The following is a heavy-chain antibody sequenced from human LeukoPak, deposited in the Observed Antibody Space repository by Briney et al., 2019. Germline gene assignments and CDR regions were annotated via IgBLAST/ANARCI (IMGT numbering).Heavy chain of an antibody. J-gene: IGHJ4*02. CDR2: INHSGST. D-gene: IGHD3-10*01. CDR3: ARGSILKYGSGTYNY. CDR1: GGSFSGYY. V-gene: IGHV4-34*01. Sequence: KTSETLSLTCAVYGGSFSGYYRSWIRQPPGKGLEWIGEINHSGSTNYNPSLKSRVTISVDTSKNQFSLKLSSVTAADTAVYYCARGSILKYGSGTYNYWGQGTLVTVSS.